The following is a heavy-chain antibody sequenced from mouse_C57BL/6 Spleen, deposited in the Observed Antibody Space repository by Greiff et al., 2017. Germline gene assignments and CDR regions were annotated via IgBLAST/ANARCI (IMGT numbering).Heavy chain of an antibody. D-gene: IGHD2-3*01. Sequence: QVQLKESGPGLVKPSQSLFLTCSITGFPITSGYYWIWIRQSPGKPLEWMGYITHSGETFYNPSLQSPISITRETSKNQFFLQLNSVTTEDTAMYYCAGDRLDGPWFAYWGQGTLVTVSA. V-gene: IGHV12-3*01. CDR2: ITHSGET. J-gene: IGHJ3*01. CDR3: AGDRLDGPWFAY. CDR1: GFPITSGYY.